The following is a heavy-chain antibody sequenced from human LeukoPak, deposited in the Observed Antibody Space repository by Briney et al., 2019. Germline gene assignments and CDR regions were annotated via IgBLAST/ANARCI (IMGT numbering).Heavy chain of an antibody. V-gene: IGHV4-34*01. CDR1: GGSFSGYY. CDR3: ARAWISGWFDP. J-gene: IGHJ5*02. Sequence: PSETLSLTCAVYGGSFSGYYWSWIRQPAGKGLEWIGEINHSGSTNCNPSLKSRVTISVDTSKNQLSLKLSSVTAADTAVYYCARAWISGWFDPWGQGTLVTVSS. CDR2: INHSGST. D-gene: IGHD6-25*01.